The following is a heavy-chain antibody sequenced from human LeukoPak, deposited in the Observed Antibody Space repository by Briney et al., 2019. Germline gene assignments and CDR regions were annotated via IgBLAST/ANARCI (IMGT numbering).Heavy chain of an antibody. V-gene: IGHV3-64D*06. CDR2: ISSNGGST. CDR1: GFTFSSYA. CDR3: VKDSGWFGELLSLDY. Sequence: PGGSLRLSCSASGFTFSSYAMHWVRQAPGKGLEYVSAISSNGGSTYYADSVKGRFTISRDNSKNTLYLQMSSLRAEDTAVYYCVKDSGWFGELLSLDYWGQGTLVTVSS. D-gene: IGHD3-10*01. J-gene: IGHJ4*02.